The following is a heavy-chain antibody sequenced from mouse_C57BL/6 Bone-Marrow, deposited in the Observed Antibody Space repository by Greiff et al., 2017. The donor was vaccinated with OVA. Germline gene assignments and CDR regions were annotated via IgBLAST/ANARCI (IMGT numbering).Heavy chain of an antibody. V-gene: IGHV1-63*01. CDR3: ARETGTGYAMDY. D-gene: IGHD4-1*01. CDR2: IYPGGGST. CDR1: GYTFTNYW. Sequence: VQLQQSGAELVRPGTSVKMSCKASGYTFTNYWIGWAKQRPGHGLEWIGDIYPGGGSTNYNEKFQGKATLTADKSSSTAYMQFSSLTSEDSAIYYCARETGTGYAMDYWGQGTSVTVSS. J-gene: IGHJ4*01.